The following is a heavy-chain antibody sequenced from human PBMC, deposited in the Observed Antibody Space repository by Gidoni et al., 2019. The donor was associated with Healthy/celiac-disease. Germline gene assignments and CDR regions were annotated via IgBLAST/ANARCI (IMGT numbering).Heavy chain of an antibody. J-gene: IGHJ6*03. CDR2: ISYDGSNK. D-gene: IGHD2-2*01. V-gene: IGHV3-30-3*01. Sequence: QVQLVESGGGVVQPGRSLRLSCAASGFTFSSYAMHWVRQAPGKGLEWVAVISYDGSNKYYADSVKGRFTISRDNSKNTLYLQMNSLRAEDTAVYYCARDGVDIVVVPALVYYYYYMDVWGKGTTVTVSS. CDR1: GFTFSSYA. CDR3: ARDGVDIVVVPALVYYYYYMDV.